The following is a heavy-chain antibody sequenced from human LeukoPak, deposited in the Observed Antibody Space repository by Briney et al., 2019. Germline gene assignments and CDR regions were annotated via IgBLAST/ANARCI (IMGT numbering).Heavy chain of an antibody. V-gene: IGHV3-72*01. D-gene: IGHD2-2*01. J-gene: IGHJ6*02. CDR2: TRNKTKSYTT. CDR3: ARVVVLLGHYVLDV. CDR1: GFTFSDLY. Sequence: GGSLRLSCAASGFTFSDLYMDWVRQAPGKGLKWVGRTRNKTKSYTTEYAASVKDRFSISRDDSKKSLYLQMNSLKTEDTAVYYCARVVVLLGHYVLDVWGQGTTVTVSS.